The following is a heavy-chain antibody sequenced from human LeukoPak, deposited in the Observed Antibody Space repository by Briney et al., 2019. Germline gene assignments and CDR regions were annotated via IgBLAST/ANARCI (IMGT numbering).Heavy chain of an antibody. CDR3: ARDLGDTAMVNGDY. V-gene: IGHV1-2*02. J-gene: IGHJ4*02. CDR1: GYTFTGYY. CDR2: INPNSGGT. D-gene: IGHD5-18*01. Sequence: ASVKVSCKASGYTFTGYYMHWVRQAPGQGREGMGWINPNSGGTNYAQKFQGRVTMTRDTSISTAYMELSRLRSDDTAVYYCARDLGDTAMVNGDYWGQGTLVTVSS.